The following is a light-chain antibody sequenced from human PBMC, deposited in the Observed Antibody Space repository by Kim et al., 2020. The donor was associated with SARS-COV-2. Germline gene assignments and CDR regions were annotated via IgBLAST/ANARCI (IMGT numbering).Light chain of an antibody. CDR3: QQYNDWPWT. CDR1: QSAGTN. CDR2: DSS. Sequence: EIVTTQSPATLSVSPGERATLSCRASQSAGTNLAWYQHKPGQAPRLLISDSSTRATGIPARFSGSGSGTEFTLTISSLQSEDFALYYCQQYNDWPWTFGPGTKVDIK. V-gene: IGKV3-15*01. J-gene: IGKJ1*01.